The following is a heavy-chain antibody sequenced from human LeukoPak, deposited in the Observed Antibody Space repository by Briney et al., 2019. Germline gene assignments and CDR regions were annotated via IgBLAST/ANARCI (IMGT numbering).Heavy chain of an antibody. V-gene: IGHV3-13*01. CDR2: IGTAGDT. D-gene: IGHD3-22*01. CDR1: GFTFSSYD. J-gene: IGHJ4*02. Sequence: GGSLRLSCAASGFTFSSYDMHWVRQTTGQGLEWVSAIGTAGDTYYPGSVKGRFTISRENAKNSLYLQMNSLRAGDTAVYYCARGDSSGYQRNTKLDYWGQGTLVTVSS. CDR3: ARGDSSGYQRNTKLDY.